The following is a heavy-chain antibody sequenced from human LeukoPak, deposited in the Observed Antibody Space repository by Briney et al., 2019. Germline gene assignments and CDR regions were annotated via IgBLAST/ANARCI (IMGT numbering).Heavy chain of an antibody. CDR3: ARGATIGYSGYDYFDY. CDR2: ISYDASYK. CDR1: GFTFSSYG. J-gene: IGHJ4*02. V-gene: IGHV3-30*09. Sequence: PGRSLRLSCAASGFTFSSYGVHWVRQAPGKGLEWVAIISYDASYKHYSDSVKGRFAISRDNSKNTVYLQLNGLLPEDTAVYYCARGATIGYSGYDYFDYWGQGTLVTVSS. D-gene: IGHD5-12*01.